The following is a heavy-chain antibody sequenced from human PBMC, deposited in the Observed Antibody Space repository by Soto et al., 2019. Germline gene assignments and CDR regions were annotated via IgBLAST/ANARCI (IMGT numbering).Heavy chain of an antibody. V-gene: IGHV4-4*02. CDR2: INHSGST. CDR3: DLGRGCYSLYGIDV. CDR1: GGSITTTNW. Sequence: SETLSLTCAVSGGSITTTNWWTWVRQPPRKGLEWIGEINHSGSTNYNPSLKSRVTISIDKPKNQFSLKLISVTAADTAVYYCDLGRGCYSLYGIDVWGQGTTVTVSS. D-gene: IGHD2-15*01. J-gene: IGHJ6*02.